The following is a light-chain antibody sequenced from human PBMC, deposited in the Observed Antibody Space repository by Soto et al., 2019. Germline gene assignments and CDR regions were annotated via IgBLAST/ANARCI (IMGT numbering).Light chain of an antibody. CDR3: QQSYSAPRFT. J-gene: IGKJ2*01. V-gene: IGKV3-11*01. CDR1: QYINTR. CDR2: QTS. Sequence: EIVLTQSPATLSSFPGDRVTLSCRASQYINTRLAWYQHRPGQAPRLLIYQTSLRAAGIPARFSASGSGTDFTLTITDVQPEDFATYYCQQSYSAPRFTFGPGTKLEIK.